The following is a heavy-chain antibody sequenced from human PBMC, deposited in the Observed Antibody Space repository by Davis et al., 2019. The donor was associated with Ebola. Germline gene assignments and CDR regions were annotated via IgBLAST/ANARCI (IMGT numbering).Heavy chain of an antibody. J-gene: IGHJ4*02. Sequence: GGSLRLSCAASGFTFSSYSMNWVRQAPGKGLEWVSYISSSSSTIYYADSVKGRFTISRDNAKNSLYLQMNSLRAEDTAVYYCARLLQHRPLIRWLPDYWGQGTLVTVSS. V-gene: IGHV3-48*01. CDR1: GFTFSSYS. D-gene: IGHD5-24*01. CDR2: ISSSSSTI. CDR3: ARLLQHRPLIRWLPDY.